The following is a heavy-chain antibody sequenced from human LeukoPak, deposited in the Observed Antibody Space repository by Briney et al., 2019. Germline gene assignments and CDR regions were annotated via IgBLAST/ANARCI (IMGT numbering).Heavy chain of an antibody. CDR2: ISASGGNT. CDR1: EFTFSSYA. CDR3: AKYVSARGPPYALAV. J-gene: IGHJ6*02. V-gene: IGHV3-23*01. Sequence: GGSLRLSCAASEFTFSSYAMQWVRQAPGKGLEWVSGISASGGNTWYADSVKGRFTISRDNSKNTLYLQMNSQRAEDTAVYYCAKYVSARGPPYALAVWGQGTTVTVSS. D-gene: IGHD2/OR15-2a*01.